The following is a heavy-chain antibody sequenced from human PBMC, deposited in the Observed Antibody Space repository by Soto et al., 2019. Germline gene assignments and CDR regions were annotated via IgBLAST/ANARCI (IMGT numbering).Heavy chain of an antibody. CDR3: ARQTRDSGYALWPPYYFDY. Sequence: QLQLQESGPGLVKPSETLSLTCAVSGGSISSSSYYWAWVRQAPGKGLEWIGTIYYSGITYDNPSLKSRVTLSVDTSKIQFSLRLGSVTAADTAVYYCARQTRDSGYALWPPYYFDYWGQGILVTVSS. CDR1: GGSISSSSYY. D-gene: IGHD5-12*01. J-gene: IGHJ4*02. CDR2: IYYSGIT. V-gene: IGHV4-39*01.